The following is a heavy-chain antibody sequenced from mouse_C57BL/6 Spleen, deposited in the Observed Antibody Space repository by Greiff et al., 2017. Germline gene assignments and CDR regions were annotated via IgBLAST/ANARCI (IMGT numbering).Heavy chain of an antibody. CDR1: GYTFTSYW. CDR2: INPSSGYT. D-gene: IGHD1-1*01. Sequence: VQVVESGAELAKPGASVKLSCKASGYTFTSYWMHWVKQRPGQGLEWIGYINPSSGYTKYNQKFKDKATLTADKSSSTAYMQLSSLTYEDSAVYYCARSTPVARGYFDVWGTGTTVTVSS. J-gene: IGHJ1*03. CDR3: ARSTPVARGYFDV. V-gene: IGHV1-7*01.